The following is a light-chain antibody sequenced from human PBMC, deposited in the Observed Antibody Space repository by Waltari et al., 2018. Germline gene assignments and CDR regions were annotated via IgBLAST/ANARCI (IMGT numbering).Light chain of an antibody. V-gene: IGLV2-11*01. CDR2: SVP. Sequence: QSALTQPRSVSGSPGQSVAISCTGTSSDVGGYNYVSCYQQHPGKAPKLMIYSVPARPSGVPLRFSGSKSGNAASLTVSGLQAEDEADYYCCSFAAGDAYVFGTGTKVTV. CDR3: CSFAAGDAYV. J-gene: IGLJ1*01. CDR1: SSDVGGYNY.